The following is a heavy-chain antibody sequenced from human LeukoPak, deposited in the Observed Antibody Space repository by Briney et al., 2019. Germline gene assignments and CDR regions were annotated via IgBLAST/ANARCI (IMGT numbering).Heavy chain of an antibody. J-gene: IGHJ4*02. D-gene: IGHD2-2*01. CDR2: IGTAGDT. CDR1: GFTFSSYD. CDR3: ARVTRSLRAYYFDY. Sequence: GGSLRLSCAASGFTFSSYDMHWVRQATGKGLEWVSAIGTAGDTYYPGSVKGRFTISRENAKNSLYLQMNSLRAGDAAVYYCARVTRSLRAYYFDYWGQGTLVTVSS. V-gene: IGHV3-13*01.